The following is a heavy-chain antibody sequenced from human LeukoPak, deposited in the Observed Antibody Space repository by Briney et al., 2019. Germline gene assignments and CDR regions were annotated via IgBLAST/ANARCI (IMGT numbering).Heavy chain of an antibody. Sequence: GGCLRLSCAASGFTFSSHAMVWVRQAPGKGLEWVSFISHDGSESFHTESVKGRFTISRDNFKNTVDLQVSGLKEEDTAVYYCARDWGQRGVGATLANWGQGTLVIVSS. J-gene: IGHJ4*02. D-gene: IGHD1-26*01. CDR2: ISHDGSES. V-gene: IGHV3-30-3*01. CDR1: GFTFSSHA. CDR3: ARDWGQRGVGATLAN.